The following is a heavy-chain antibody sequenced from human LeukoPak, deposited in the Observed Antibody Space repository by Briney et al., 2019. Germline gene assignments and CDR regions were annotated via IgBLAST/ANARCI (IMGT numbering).Heavy chain of an antibody. CDR1: GYTFTSYG. CDR3: ARDRDRSGSQSY. V-gene: IGHV1-18*01. J-gene: IGHJ4*02. D-gene: IGHD1-26*01. CDR2: ISANNGNTKYNT. Sequence: ASVKVSCKASGYTFTSYGISWVRQAPGQGREWMGWISANNGNTKYNTKYAQNLQGRVTMTTDISTSTAYMELRTLRSDDTAVYYCARDRDRSGSQSYWGQGTLVTVSS.